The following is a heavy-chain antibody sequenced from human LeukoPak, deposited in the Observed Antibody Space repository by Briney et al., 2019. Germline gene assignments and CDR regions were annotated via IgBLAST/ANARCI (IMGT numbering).Heavy chain of an antibody. V-gene: IGHV4-31*03. CDR3: ARTVGYNYFDY. J-gene: IGHJ4*02. Sequence: SQTLSHTCTVSGDSISSGGSYWSWIRQHPGKGLEWIGSIYYSGSTYSNPSLKSRVAISVDTSKNQFSLKLSSVTAADTAVYYCARTVGYNYFDYWGQGTLVTVSS. D-gene: IGHD5-12*01. CDR2: IYYSGST. CDR1: GDSISSGGSY.